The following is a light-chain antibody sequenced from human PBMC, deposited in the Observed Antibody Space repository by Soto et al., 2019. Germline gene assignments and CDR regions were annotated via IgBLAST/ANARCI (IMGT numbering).Light chain of an antibody. CDR3: CSYAGSSTFYV. Sequence: QSALTQPASVSGSPGQSITISCTGTSSDVGSYNLVSWYQQHPGKAPKLMIYEGSKRPSGASNRFSGSKSGNTASLTIAGLQAEDEADYYCCSYAGSSTFYVFGTVTKLTVL. CDR2: EGS. J-gene: IGLJ1*01. CDR1: SSDVGSYNL. V-gene: IGLV2-23*03.